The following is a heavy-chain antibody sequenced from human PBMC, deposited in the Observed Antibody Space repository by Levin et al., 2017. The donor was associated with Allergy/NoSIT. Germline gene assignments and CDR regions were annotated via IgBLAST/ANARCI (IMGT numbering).Heavy chain of an antibody. Sequence: LSGGSLRLSCTASEFMFSNYWMAWIRQAPGKGLEWVANIKEDGSEKYYADSVKGRFIISRDNAKNSLYLQMNSLRTEDTALYYCAGRIFDIWGQGTMVTVSS. J-gene: IGHJ3*02. V-gene: IGHV3-7*01. CDR3: AGRIFDI. CDR1: EFMFSNYW. CDR2: IKEDGSEK.